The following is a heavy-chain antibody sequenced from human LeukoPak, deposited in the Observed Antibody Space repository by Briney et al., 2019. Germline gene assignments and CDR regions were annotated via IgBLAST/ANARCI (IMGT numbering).Heavy chain of an antibody. Sequence: SETLSLTCTVSGYSISSGYYWGWIRQPPGKGLEWIGSIYHSGSTYYNPSLKSRVTISVDTSKNQFSLKLSSVTAADTAVYYCARGSRTSIAAAGKVSPFDYWGQGTLVTVSS. CDR2: IYHSGST. CDR3: ARGSRTSIAAAGKVSPFDY. J-gene: IGHJ4*02. D-gene: IGHD6-13*01. V-gene: IGHV4-38-2*02. CDR1: GYSISSGYY.